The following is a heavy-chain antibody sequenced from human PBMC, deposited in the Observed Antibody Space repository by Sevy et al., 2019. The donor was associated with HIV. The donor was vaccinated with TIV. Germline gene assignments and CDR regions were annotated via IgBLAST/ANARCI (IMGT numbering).Heavy chain of an antibody. J-gene: IGHJ3*02. CDR3: ASGGLCDSSGYYYVSAFDI. CDR1: GFTFSSYG. CDR2: IWYDGSNK. D-gene: IGHD3-22*01. Sequence: GGSLRLSCAASGFTFSSYGMHWVRQAPGKGLEWVAVIWYDGSNKYYADSVKGRFTISRDNSKNTLYLQMNSLRAEDTAVYYCASGGLCDSSGYYYVSAFDIWGQGTMVTVSS. V-gene: IGHV3-33*01.